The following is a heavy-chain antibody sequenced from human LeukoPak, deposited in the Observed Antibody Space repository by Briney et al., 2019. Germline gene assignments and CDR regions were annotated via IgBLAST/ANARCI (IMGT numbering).Heavy chain of an antibody. CDR2: INPGGGST. CDR3: ARDQAPVGGFDSSGHYFDY. D-gene: IGHD3-22*01. Sequence: ASVKVSCKASGYTFTSYYMHWVRQAPGQGLEWMGIINPGGGSTSYAQKFQGRVTMTRDTSTSTVYMELSSLRSEDTAVYYCARDQAPVGGFDSSGHYFDYWGQGTLVTVSS. J-gene: IGHJ4*02. V-gene: IGHV1-46*01. CDR1: GYTFTSYY.